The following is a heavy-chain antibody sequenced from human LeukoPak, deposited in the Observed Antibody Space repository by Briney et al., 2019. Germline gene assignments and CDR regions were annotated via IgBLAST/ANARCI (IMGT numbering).Heavy chain of an antibody. D-gene: IGHD1-26*01. J-gene: IGHJ4*02. CDR1: GYTFTSYG. V-gene: IGHV1-18*01. CDR2: ISVSTGQT. Sequence: GASVKVSCKASGYTFTSYGISWVRQAPGQGLEWVGWISVSTGQTYYAQKLQGRVTMTTDTSTNTAYLEVTSLRSDDTAVYYCARGERQVPGVDFWGQGTLVTVSS. CDR3: ARGERQVPGVDF.